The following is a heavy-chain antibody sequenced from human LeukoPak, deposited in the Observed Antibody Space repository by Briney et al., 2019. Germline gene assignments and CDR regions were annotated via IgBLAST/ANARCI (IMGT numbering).Heavy chain of an antibody. CDR1: GGTFSSYA. CDR2: IIPIFGTA. V-gene: IGHV1-69*06. CDR3: ASSNYDILTGYPNAPDY. J-gene: IGHJ4*02. Sequence: ASVKVSCKASGGTFSSYAISWVRQAPGQGLEWMGGIIPIFGTANYAQKFQGRVTITADKSTSTAYMELSSLRSEDTAVYYCASSNYDILTGYPNAPDYWGQGTLVTVSS. D-gene: IGHD3-9*01.